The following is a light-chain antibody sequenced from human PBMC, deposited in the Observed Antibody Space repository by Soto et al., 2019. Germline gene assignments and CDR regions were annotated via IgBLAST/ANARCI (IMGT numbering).Light chain of an antibody. CDR1: SGDVGGSNY. J-gene: IGLJ2*01. Sequence: QSVLTQSASVSASLGPSITISCTGSSGDVGGSNYVPWYQQHPGKAPKLMIYEVSNRPSGVSNRFSGSKSGNTACLTISGLQAEDEADYYCSSYTSSSTRVFGGGTKLTVL. CDR2: EVS. V-gene: IGLV2-14*01. CDR3: SSYTSSSTRV.